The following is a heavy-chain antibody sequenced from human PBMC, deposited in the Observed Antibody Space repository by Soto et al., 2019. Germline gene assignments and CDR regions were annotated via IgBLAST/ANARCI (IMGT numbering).Heavy chain of an antibody. CDR2: ISRSSSHM. V-gene: IGHV3-21*01. J-gene: IGHJ4*02. CDR1: GFTVSNYS. CDR3: ANHDYGGNRV. Sequence: EVKLVESGGGLVKPGGSLRLSCVASGFTVSNYSMNWIRQAPGKGLEWVSSISRSSSHMFYADSVRGRFTISRDNAKNSVYLEMNSLRAEDTAVYYCANHDYGGNRVWGQGTLVTVSS. D-gene: IGHD5-12*01.